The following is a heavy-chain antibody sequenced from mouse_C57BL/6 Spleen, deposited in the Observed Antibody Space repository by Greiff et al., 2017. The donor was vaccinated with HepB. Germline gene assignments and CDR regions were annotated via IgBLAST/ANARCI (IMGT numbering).Heavy chain of an antibody. CDR2: INPSSGYT. J-gene: IGHJ4*01. D-gene: IGHD2-5*01. V-gene: IGHV1-7*01. Sequence: VQLQQSGAELAKPGASVKLSCKASGYTFTSYWLHWVKQRPGQGLEWIGYINPSSGYTKYNQKFKDKSTLTADKSSSTAYMQLSSLTYEDSAVYYCAREQNSNSTWDAMDYWGQGTSVTVSS. CDR1: GYTFTSYW. CDR3: AREQNSNSTWDAMDY.